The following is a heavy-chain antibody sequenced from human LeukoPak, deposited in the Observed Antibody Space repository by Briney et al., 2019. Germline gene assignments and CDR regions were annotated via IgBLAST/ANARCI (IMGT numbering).Heavy chain of an antibody. CDR3: ARVFRGVVTSNWFDP. J-gene: IGHJ5*02. CDR1: GGSTTGHY. CDR2: VYDNGNT. V-gene: IGHV4-59*11. Sequence: SETLSLTCTVSGGSTTGHYWIWIRQSPGKGLEWIGFVYDNGNTNYNSSLQSRVTMSVDTSTNQLSLKMTSVTAADTAIYYCARVFRGVVTSNWFDPWGQGTLVTVSS. D-gene: IGHD2-21*02.